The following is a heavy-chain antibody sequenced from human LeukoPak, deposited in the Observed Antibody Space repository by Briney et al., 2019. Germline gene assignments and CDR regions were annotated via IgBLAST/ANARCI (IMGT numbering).Heavy chain of an antibody. J-gene: IGHJ6*02. D-gene: IGHD1-26*01. CDR2: IYYSGST. Sequence: SETLSLTCAVYGGSFSGYYWSWLRQPPGKGLEWIGYIYYSGSTNYNPSLKSRVTISVDTSKNQFSLKLSSVTAADTAVYYCARVGGSNHYYYGMDVWGQGTTVTVSS. CDR1: GGSFSGYY. V-gene: IGHV4-59*01. CDR3: ARVGGSNHYYYGMDV.